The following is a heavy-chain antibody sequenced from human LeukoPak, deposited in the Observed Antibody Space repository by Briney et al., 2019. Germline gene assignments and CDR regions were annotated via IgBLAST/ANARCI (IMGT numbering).Heavy chain of an antibody. J-gene: IGHJ4*02. CDR3: VVANCGDDCSH. Sequence: PGGSLRLSCAASGFTFGSYWMYWVRQAPGKGLVWVSRINSDGSSTSYADPVKGRFTISRDNTKNTLYLHMNSLRAEDTAVYYCVVANCGDDCSHWGQGSLVTVSS. D-gene: IGHD2-21*02. CDR2: INSDGSST. V-gene: IGHV3-74*01. CDR1: GFTFGSYW.